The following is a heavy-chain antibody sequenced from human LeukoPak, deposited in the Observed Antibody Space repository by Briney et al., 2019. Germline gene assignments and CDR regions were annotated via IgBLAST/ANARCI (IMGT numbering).Heavy chain of an antibody. Sequence: GGSLRLSCAASGFTFSDYYMSWIRQAPGKGLEWVSYISSSGSTIYYADSVKGRFTISRDNAKNSLYLQMNSLRAEDTAVYYCAREIAVAGPQYYFDYWGQGTLVTASS. CDR2: ISSSGSTI. D-gene: IGHD6-19*01. CDR3: AREIAVAGPQYYFDY. CDR1: GFTFSDYY. J-gene: IGHJ4*02. V-gene: IGHV3-11*01.